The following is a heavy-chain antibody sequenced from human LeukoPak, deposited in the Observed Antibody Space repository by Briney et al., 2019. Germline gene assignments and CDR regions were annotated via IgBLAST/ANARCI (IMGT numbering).Heavy chain of an antibody. D-gene: IGHD1-26*01. Sequence: PGGSPRLSCAASGFTYSNYAMNWVRQAPGKGLEWVSVISGSGRSTYYADSVKGRFTISRDKSKNSLYLQMNSLRVEDTAIYYCAKSIVNSGTYIPFDYWGQGTLVTVSS. J-gene: IGHJ4*02. V-gene: IGHV3-23*01. CDR3: AKSIVNSGTYIPFDY. CDR2: ISGSGRST. CDR1: GFTYSNYA.